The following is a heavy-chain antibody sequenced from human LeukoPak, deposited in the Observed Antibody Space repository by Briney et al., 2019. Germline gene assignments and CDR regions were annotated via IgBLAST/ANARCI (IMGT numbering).Heavy chain of an antibody. Sequence: SQTLSLTCTVSGGSISSGSYYWSWIRQPAGKGLEWIGRIYTSGSTNYNPSLKSRVTISVDTSKNQFPLKLSSVTAADTAVYYCARILLLWFGEPSRVFDPWGQGTLVTVSS. CDR1: GGSISSGSYY. V-gene: IGHV4-61*02. D-gene: IGHD3-10*01. CDR2: IYTSGST. J-gene: IGHJ5*02. CDR3: ARILLLWFGEPSRVFDP.